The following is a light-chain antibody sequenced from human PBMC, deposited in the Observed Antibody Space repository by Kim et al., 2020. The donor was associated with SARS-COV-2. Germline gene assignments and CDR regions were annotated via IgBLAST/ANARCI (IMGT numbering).Light chain of an antibody. CDR3: QQFNSYSWT. J-gene: IGKJ1*01. CDR1: QNISRR. V-gene: IGKV1-5*03. CDR2: EAA. Sequence: ASGGDRFTITCRASQNISRRLAWYQQRPRKAPKLLIYEAARLEIGVPSRFSGSGSGTEFTLTINSLQPDDFATYYCQQFNSYSWTFGQGTKVDIK.